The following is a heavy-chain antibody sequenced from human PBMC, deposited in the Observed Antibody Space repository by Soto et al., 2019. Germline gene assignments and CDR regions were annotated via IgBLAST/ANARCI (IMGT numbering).Heavy chain of an antibody. CDR1: GGSISSGGYS. Sequence: SETLSLTCAVSGGSISSGGYSWSWIRQPPGKGLEWIGYIYHSGSTYYNPSLKSRVTISVDRSKNQFSLKLSSVTAADTAVYYCAGVLRGYSGYDFDYWGQGTLVTVPS. CDR3: AGVLRGYSGYDFDY. D-gene: IGHD5-12*01. J-gene: IGHJ4*02. V-gene: IGHV4-30-2*01. CDR2: IYHSGST.